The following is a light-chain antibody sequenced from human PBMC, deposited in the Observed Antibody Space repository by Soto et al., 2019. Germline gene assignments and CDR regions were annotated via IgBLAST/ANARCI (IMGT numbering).Light chain of an antibody. CDR1: QSVLYSSNNKNY. J-gene: IGKJ2*01. CDR2: WAS. Sequence: DRVMTQSPDSLAFSLGERATINCKSSQSVLYSSNNKNYLAWYQHKPGHPPKLVIYWASNRQSGVPDRFSGSGSGTEFTLTISSLQAEDVAVYYCQQYYSSPPTFGQGTKVDIK. V-gene: IGKV4-1*01. CDR3: QQYYSSPPT.